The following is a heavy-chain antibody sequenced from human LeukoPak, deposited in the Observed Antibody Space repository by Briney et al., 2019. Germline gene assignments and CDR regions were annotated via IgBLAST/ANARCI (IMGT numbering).Heavy chain of an antibody. CDR1: GFTFSDYY. CDR3: ASAPRVGLVFDI. J-gene: IGHJ3*02. CDR2: ISSSGSTR. D-gene: IGHD1-26*01. Sequence: KPGGSLRLSCAASGFTFSDYYMSWIRQAPGKGLEWVSYISSSGSTRHYADSVKGRFTISRDNAKNSLYLQMNSLRAEDTAVYYCASAPRVGLVFDIWGQGTMVTVSS. V-gene: IGHV3-11*04.